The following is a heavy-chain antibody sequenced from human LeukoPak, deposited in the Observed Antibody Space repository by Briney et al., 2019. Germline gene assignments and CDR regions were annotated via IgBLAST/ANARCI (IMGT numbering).Heavy chain of an antibody. CDR3: AKDRTVGASYWYFDL. CDR2: ISYDGSNK. V-gene: IGHV3-30*04. J-gene: IGHJ2*01. D-gene: IGHD1-26*01. CDR1: GFTFSSYA. Sequence: GGSPRLSCAASGFTFSSYAIHWVRQAPGKGLEWVAVISYDGSNKYYADSVKGRFTISRDSSKNTLFLHMDTLRAEATAIYYCAKDRTVGASYWYFDLWGRGTLVTVSS.